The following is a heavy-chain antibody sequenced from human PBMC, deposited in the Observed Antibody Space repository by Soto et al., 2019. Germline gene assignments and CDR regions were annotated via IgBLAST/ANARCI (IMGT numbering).Heavy chain of an antibody. Sequence: QVQLVESGGGVVQPGRSLRLSCAAPGFSFSTYGMHWVRQAPGKGLEWVAVIWDDGTNKYYADSVKGRFTISRDNSKNTLYLQMNSLRAEDTAVYYCVRDLREDGCSSSSCFYFGYWGQGTLVTVSS. CDR1: GFSFSTYG. CDR2: IWDDGTNK. J-gene: IGHJ4*02. D-gene: IGHD2-2*01. V-gene: IGHV3-33*01. CDR3: VRDLREDGCSSSSCFYFGY.